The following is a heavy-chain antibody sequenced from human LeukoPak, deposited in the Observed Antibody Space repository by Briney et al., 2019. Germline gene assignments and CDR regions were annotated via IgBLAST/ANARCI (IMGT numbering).Heavy chain of an antibody. V-gene: IGHV4-39*02. CDR2: IYYSGST. CDR1: GGSISGSSYY. Sequence: SSETLSLTCTVSGGSISGSSYYWGWIRQPPGKGLEWIGSIYYSGSTYYNPSLKSRVTISVDTSKNQFSLKLNSVTATDTAVYYCARDVVPVYSGYDVSHFDYWGQGTLVTVSS. CDR3: ARDVVPVYSGYDVSHFDY. D-gene: IGHD5-12*01. J-gene: IGHJ4*02.